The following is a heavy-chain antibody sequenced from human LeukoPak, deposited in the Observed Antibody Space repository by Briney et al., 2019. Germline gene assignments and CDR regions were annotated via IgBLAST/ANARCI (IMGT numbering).Heavy chain of an antibody. CDR3: AKVLLGYCSSTSCYTTYYFDY. Sequence: GGSLRLSCAASGFTFSNYWMSWVRQAPGKGLEWVSAISGSGGSTYYADSVKGRFTISRDNSKNTLYLQMNSLRAEDTAVYYCAKVLLGYCSSTSCYTTYYFDYWGQGTLVTVSS. CDR2: ISGSGGST. V-gene: IGHV3-23*01. D-gene: IGHD2-2*02. J-gene: IGHJ4*02. CDR1: GFTFSNYW.